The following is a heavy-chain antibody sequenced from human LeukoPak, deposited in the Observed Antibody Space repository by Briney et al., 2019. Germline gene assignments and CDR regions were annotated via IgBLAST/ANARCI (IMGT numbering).Heavy chain of an antibody. V-gene: IGHV1-18*01. Sequence: AAVKVCCKASGYTFTNYGISWVRQSPGKGLEWMGWISVYNGYTNYAQKLQGRVTMTTDTSTSTAYMELRSLRSDDTAVYYCARVYDILTGYFWFDRWGQGTLVSVDS. CDR2: ISVYNGYT. J-gene: IGHJ5*02. CDR3: ARVYDILTGYFWFDR. D-gene: IGHD3-9*01. CDR1: GYTFTNYG.